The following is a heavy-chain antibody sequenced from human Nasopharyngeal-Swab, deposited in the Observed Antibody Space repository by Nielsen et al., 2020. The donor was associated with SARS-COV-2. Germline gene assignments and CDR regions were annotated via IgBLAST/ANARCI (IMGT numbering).Heavy chain of an antibody. V-gene: IGHV4-59*01. J-gene: IGHJ5*02. CDR2: IYGSGST. CDR1: GGSSRNSY. Sequence: SETLSLTCTFSGGSSRNSYWSWLRQPPGKGLEWIGYIYGSGSTTYNPSLKSRVIISVDMSNNQLSLRMTSVTAADTAVYYCAKEGATGWFDPWGQGTLVTVSS. CDR3: AKEGATGWFDP.